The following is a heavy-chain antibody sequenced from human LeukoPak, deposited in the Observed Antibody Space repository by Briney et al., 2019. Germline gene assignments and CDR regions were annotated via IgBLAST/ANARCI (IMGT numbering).Heavy chain of an antibody. J-gene: IGHJ3*02. CDR2: IIPIFGIA. Sequence: SVKVSCKASGGTFSSYAISWVRQAPGQGLEWMGRIIPIFGIANYAQKFQGRVTITADKSTSTAYMELSSLRSEDTAVYYCAIVRGGGPDAFDIWGQGTMVTVSS. D-gene: IGHD2-15*01. CDR1: GGTFSSYA. V-gene: IGHV1-69*04. CDR3: AIVRGGGPDAFDI.